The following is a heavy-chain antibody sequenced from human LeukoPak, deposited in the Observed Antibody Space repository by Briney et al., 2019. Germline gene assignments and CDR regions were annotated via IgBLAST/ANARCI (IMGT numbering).Heavy chain of an antibody. Sequence: GGSLRLSCAASGFTVSSNEMSWVRQAPGKGLEWVSSISGGSTYYADSVKGRFTISRDNAKNSLYLQMNSLRAEDTAVYYCARVNILAGALDYWGQGTLVTVSS. CDR3: ARVNILAGALDY. J-gene: IGHJ4*02. CDR1: GFTVSSNE. V-gene: IGHV3-38-3*01. CDR2: ISGGST. D-gene: IGHD1-26*01.